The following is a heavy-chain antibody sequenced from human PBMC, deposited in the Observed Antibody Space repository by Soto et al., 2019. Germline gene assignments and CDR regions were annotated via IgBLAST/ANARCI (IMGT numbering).Heavy chain of an antibody. V-gene: IGHV3-48*02. Sequence: GGSLRLSCVDSGSSMYDYGMNWVRQAPGKGLEWVSYISSSSSVIYYADSVKGRFTISRDNAKNSVYLQMNRVRDEDTAVYYCARDFLSGRPWGQGTLVTVSS. D-gene: IGHD3-10*01. J-gene: IGHJ5*02. CDR3: ARDFLSGRP. CDR1: GSSMYDYG. CDR2: ISSSSSVI.